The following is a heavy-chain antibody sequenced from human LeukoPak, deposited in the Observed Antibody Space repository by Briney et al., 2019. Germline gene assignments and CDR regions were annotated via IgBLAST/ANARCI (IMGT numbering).Heavy chain of an antibody. CDR3: ARAARLYYFDY. J-gene: IGHJ4*02. D-gene: IGHD6-6*01. V-gene: IGHV1-18*01. Sequence: ASVKVSCKASGYTFTSYGISWVRQAPGQGLEWMGWISAYNGNTSYAQKLQGRVTMTTDTSTSTAYMGLRSLRSDDTAVYYCARAARLYYFDYWGQGTLVTVSS. CDR2: ISAYNGNT. CDR1: GYTFTSYG.